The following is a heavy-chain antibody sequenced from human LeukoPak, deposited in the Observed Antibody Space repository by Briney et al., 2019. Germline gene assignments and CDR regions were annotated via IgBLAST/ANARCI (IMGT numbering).Heavy chain of an antibody. D-gene: IGHD2-8*01. J-gene: IGHJ6*03. V-gene: IGHV3-7*01. CDR1: GFTFSSYW. CDR2: IKQDGSEK. CDR3: ARVGDGEWGHYMDV. Sequence: GGSLRLSCAASGFTFSSYWMSWVRQAPGKGLEWVANIKQDGSEKYYVDSVKGRFTTSRDNAKNSLYLQMNSLRAEDTAVYYCARVGDGEWGHYMDVWGKGTTVTVSS.